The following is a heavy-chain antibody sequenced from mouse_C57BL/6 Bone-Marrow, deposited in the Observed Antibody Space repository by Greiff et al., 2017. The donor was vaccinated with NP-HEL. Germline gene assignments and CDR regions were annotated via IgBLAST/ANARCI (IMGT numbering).Heavy chain of an antibody. D-gene: IGHD1-1*01. CDR1: GYTFTSYW. Sequence: VQLQQPGAELVKPGASVKLSCKASGYTFTSYWMHWVKQRPGQGLEWIGMIHPNSGSTNYNEKFKSKATLTVDKSSSTAYMQLSSLTSEDSAVYYCARLYYGSSSAWFAYWGQGTLVTVSA. J-gene: IGHJ3*01. CDR3: ARLYYGSSSAWFAY. V-gene: IGHV1-64*01. CDR2: IHPNSGST.